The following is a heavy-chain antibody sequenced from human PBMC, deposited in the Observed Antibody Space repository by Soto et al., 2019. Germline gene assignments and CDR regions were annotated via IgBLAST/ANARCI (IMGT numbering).Heavy chain of an antibody. J-gene: IGHJ6*02. CDR2: IYYSGST. CDR3: ARQRGGDYENSYYYYYGMDV. CDR1: GGSISSGGYY. V-gene: IGHV4-31*03. Sequence: PSETLSLTCTVSGGSISSGGYYWSWIRQHPGKGLEGIGYIYYSGSTYYNPSLKSRVTISVDTSKNQFSLKLSSVTAADTAVYYCARQRGGDYENSYYYYYGMDVWGQGTTVTVSS. D-gene: IGHD4-17*01.